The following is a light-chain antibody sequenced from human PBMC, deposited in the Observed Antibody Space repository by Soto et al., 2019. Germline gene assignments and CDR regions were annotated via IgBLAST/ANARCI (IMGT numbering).Light chain of an antibody. CDR1: QSLLYSSNNKNY. J-gene: IGKJ2*01. V-gene: IGKV4-1*01. Sequence: DVMMTQSPDSLAVSLGERAIINCKSSQSLLYSSNNKNYLAWYQQKLGQTPKLLIYWASTRKSGVPARFSGSGSGTDFTLTISSLQAEDVAVYYCQQYYSDPPTFGQGTKLEIK. CDR2: WAS. CDR3: QQYYSDPPT.